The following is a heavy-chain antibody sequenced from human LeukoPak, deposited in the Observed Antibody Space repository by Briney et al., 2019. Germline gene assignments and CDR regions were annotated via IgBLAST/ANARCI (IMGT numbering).Heavy chain of an antibody. CDR2: ISWNSGSI. CDR1: GFTFDDYA. J-gene: IGHJ4*02. D-gene: IGHD3-10*01. V-gene: IGHV3-9*01. CDR3: AKDSRYYGSGTDFDY. Sequence: PWGSLRLSCAASGFTFDDYAMHGVRQAPGKGLEWVSGISWNSGSIGYADSVKGRFTISRDNAKNSLYLQMNSLRAEDTALYYCAKDSRYYGSGTDFDYWGQGTLVTVSS.